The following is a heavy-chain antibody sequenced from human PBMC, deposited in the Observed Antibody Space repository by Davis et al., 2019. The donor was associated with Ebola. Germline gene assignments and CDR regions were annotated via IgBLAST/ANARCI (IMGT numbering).Heavy chain of an antibody. V-gene: IGHV3-21*04. Sequence: GGSLRLSCAASGFIFSSYTMNWVRQAPGKGLEWVSSISSSSSYIYYADSVKGRFTISRDNAKNSLYLQMNSLRAEDTAVYYCAKGPLTYYDILTGSDGMDVWGQGTTVTVSS. D-gene: IGHD3-9*01. CDR2: ISSSSSYI. J-gene: IGHJ6*02. CDR1: GFIFSSYT. CDR3: AKGPLTYYDILTGSDGMDV.